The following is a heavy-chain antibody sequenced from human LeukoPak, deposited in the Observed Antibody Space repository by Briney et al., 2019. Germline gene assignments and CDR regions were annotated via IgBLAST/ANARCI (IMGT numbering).Heavy chain of an antibody. CDR2: ISWDGGNT. J-gene: IGHJ6*03. V-gene: IGHV3-43D*03. Sequence: GGSLRLSCAASGFTFDDYAMHWVRQAPGKGLEWVSLISWDGGNTYYADSVKGRFTISRDNSKNSLYLQMNSLSAEDTALYYCAKGSLVQYYMDVWGKGTTVTVSS. CDR1: GFTFDDYA. D-gene: IGHD2-8*02. CDR3: AKGSLVQYYMDV.